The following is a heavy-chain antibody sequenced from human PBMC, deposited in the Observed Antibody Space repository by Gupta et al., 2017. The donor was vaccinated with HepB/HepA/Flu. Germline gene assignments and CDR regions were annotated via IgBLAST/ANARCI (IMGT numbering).Heavy chain of an antibody. D-gene: IGHD4-17*01. Sequence: QVQLVQSGAEVKKPGASLKVSCKASGYRFNSYGIYWVRQAPGQRLEWMGWINADNGNTKYSQKFQATVTITRDTSASTAYMELSSXTXEDTAVXYCARDDYGALSYWGQGTLVTVSS. CDR3: ARDDYGALSY. CDR2: INADNGNT. V-gene: IGHV1-3*01. CDR1: GYRFNSYG. J-gene: IGHJ4*02.